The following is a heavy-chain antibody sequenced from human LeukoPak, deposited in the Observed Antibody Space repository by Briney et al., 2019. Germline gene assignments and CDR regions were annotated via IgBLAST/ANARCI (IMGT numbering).Heavy chain of an antibody. D-gene: IGHD6-6*01. V-gene: IGHV4-39*01. CDR1: GGSISSSSYY. Sequence: PSETLSLTCTVSGGSISSSSYYWGWIRQPPGKGLEWIGSIYYSGSTYYNPSLKSRVTISVDTPKNQFSLKLSSVTAADTAVYHCASVHSSSANYYYYYMDVWGKGTTVTVSS. J-gene: IGHJ6*03. CDR2: IYYSGST. CDR3: ASVHSSSANYYYYYMDV.